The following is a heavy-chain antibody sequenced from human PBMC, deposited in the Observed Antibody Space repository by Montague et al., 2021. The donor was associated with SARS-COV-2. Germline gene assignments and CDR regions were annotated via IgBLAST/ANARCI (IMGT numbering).Heavy chain of an antibody. V-gene: IGHV3-21*01. Sequence: SLRLSCAASGFTFSSYSMNWVRQAPGKGLEWVSSISSSSSYIYYADSXXVRFTISRDNAKNSLYLQMNSLRAEDTAVYYCARAGTYYDILTGYAELGYFDYWGQGTLVTVSS. J-gene: IGHJ4*02. D-gene: IGHD3-9*01. CDR3: ARAGTYYDILTGYAELGYFDY. CDR1: GFTFSSYS. CDR2: ISSSSSYI.